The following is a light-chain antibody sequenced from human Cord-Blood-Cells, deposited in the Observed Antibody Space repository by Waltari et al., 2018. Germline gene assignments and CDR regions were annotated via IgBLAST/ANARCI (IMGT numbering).Light chain of an antibody. Sequence: EIVLPQSPATLSFSPGERATLSCRASQSVSSYLAWYQQKPGQAPRLLIYDASNRATGIPARFSGSGSGTDFTLTISSLEPEDFAVYYCQQRSNWPMYTFGQGTKLEIK. CDR2: DAS. V-gene: IGKV3-11*01. J-gene: IGKJ2*01. CDR1: QSVSSY. CDR3: QQRSNWPMYT.